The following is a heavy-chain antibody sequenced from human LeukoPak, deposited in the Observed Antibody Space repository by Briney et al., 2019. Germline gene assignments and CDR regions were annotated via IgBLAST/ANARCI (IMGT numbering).Heavy chain of an antibody. J-gene: IGHJ4*02. V-gene: IGHV3-30-3*01. CDR3: ARGLRFLEWLSLASHFDY. Sequence: GGSLRLSCAASGFTFSSYAMHWVRQAPGKGLEWVAFISYDGSNKYYADSVKGRFTISRDNSKNTLYLQMNSLRAEDTAVYYCARGLRFLEWLSLASHFDYWGQGTLVTVSS. CDR1: GFTFSSYA. CDR2: ISYDGSNK. D-gene: IGHD3-3*01.